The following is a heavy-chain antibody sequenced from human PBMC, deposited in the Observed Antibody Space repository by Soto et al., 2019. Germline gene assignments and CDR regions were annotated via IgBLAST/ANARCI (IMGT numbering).Heavy chain of an antibody. CDR1: GFTFSDYY. CDR3: ARGRDYDFWSGYYYAFDI. CDR2: ISSSSSYI. D-gene: IGHD3-3*01. Sequence: GGSLRLSCAASGFTFSDYYMSWIRQAPGKGLEWVSYISSSSSYIYYADSVKGRFTISRDNAKNSLYLQMNSLRAEDTAVYYCARGRDYDFWSGYYYAFDIWGQGTVVTVSS. V-gene: IGHV3-11*06. J-gene: IGHJ3*02.